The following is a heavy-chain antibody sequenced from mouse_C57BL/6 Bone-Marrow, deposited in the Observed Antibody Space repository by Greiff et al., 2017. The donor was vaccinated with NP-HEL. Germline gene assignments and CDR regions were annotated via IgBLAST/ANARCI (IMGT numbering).Heavy chain of an antibody. CDR2: INPSTGGT. V-gene: IGHV1-42*01. D-gene: IGHD1-1*01. CDR3: ARFYYYGSSYDLYYFDY. Sequence: EVKLVESGPELVKPGASVKISCKASGYSFTGYYMNWVKQSPEKSLEWIGEINPSTGGTTYNQKFKAKATLTVDKSSSTAYMQLKSLTSEDSAVYYCARFYYYGSSYDLYYFDYWGQGTTLTVSS. J-gene: IGHJ2*01. CDR1: GYSFTGYY.